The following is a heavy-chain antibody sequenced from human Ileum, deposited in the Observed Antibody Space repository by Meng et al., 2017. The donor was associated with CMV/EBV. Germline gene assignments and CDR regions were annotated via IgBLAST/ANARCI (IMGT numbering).Heavy chain of an antibody. Sequence: AEGLLRPWEPLSPPGCVYGGSLRGYYWTWFRQPRGRGPGWMGEMTKSGRSGSAPSLRSRVTISADPSNSQFPRGLNSVTAADTAVYYCAGGLGWGWPDFWGQGTLVTVSS. CDR3: AGGLGWGWPDF. D-gene: IGHD3-16*01. CDR1: GGSLRGYY. J-gene: IGHJ4*02. CDR2: MTKSGRS. V-gene: IGHV4-34*01.